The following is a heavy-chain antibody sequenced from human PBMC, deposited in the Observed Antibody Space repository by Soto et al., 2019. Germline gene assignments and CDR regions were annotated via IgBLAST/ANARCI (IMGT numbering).Heavy chain of an antibody. Sequence: QVQLQESGPGLVKPSQTLSLTCTVSGGSISSGGYYWSWIRQHPGKGLEWIGFIHYSGITNYNPSLKSRVSISGDTSKTQFALKLSSVTAADTAVYYCARGYSSDYLGNWFDPWGQGTLVTVSS. CDR3: ARGYSSDYLGNWFDP. V-gene: IGHV4-31*03. CDR2: IHYSGIT. D-gene: IGHD3-22*01. CDR1: GGSISSGGYY. J-gene: IGHJ5*02.